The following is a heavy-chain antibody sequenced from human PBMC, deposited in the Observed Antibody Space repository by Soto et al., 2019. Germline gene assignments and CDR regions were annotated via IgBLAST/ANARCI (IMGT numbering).Heavy chain of an antibody. J-gene: IGHJ6*02. Sequence: GGSLRLSCAASGFTFSSYGMHWVRQAPGKGLEWVAVIWYDGSNKYYADSVKGRFTISRDNSKNTLYLQMNSLRAEDTAVYYCARGDFYDILTGYGYYYYGMDVWGQGTTVTVS. CDR2: IWYDGSNK. D-gene: IGHD3-9*01. CDR1: GFTFSSYG. V-gene: IGHV3-33*01. CDR3: ARGDFYDILTGYGYYYYGMDV.